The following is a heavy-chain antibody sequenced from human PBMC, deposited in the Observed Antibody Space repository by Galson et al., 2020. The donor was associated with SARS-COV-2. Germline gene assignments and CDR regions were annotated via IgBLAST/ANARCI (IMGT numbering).Heavy chain of an antibody. Sequence: SLKISCAASGFTFDDYAMHWVRQAPGKGLEWVSGISWNSGSIGYADSVKGRFTISRDNAKNSLYLQMNSLRAEDTALYYCAKDRVTFGGATDAFDIWGQGTMVTVSS. J-gene: IGHJ3*02. CDR2: ISWNSGSI. V-gene: IGHV3-9*01. CDR1: GFTFDDYA. CDR3: AKDRVTFGGATDAFDI. D-gene: IGHD3-16*01.